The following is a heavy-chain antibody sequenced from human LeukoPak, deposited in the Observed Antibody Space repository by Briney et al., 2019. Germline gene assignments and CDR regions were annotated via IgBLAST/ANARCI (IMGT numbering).Heavy chain of an antibody. J-gene: IGHJ4*02. V-gene: IGHV1-24*01. D-gene: IGHD4-17*01. CDR1: GYTLTELS. Sequence: ASVKVPCRVSGYTLTELSMHWVRQAPGKGLEWMGGFDPEDGETIYAQKFQGRVTMTEDTSTDTAYMELSSLRSEDTAVYYCATAGDYGDYGVHYWGQGTLVTVSS. CDR3: ATAGDYGDYGVHY. CDR2: FDPEDGET.